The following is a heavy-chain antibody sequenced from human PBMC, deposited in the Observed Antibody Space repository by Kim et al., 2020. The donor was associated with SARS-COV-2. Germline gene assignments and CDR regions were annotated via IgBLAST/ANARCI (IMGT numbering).Heavy chain of an antibody. CDR2: ISGDGGYT. J-gene: IGHJ4*02. Sequence: GGSLRLSCAASGFTFDDYAMHWVRQAPGKGLEWVSLISGDGGYTYYAASVKGRFTISRDNSKNSLYLQMNSLRTEDTAFYYCAKGASGGYYSHFDYWGQGTLVTVSS. CDR3: AKGASGGYYSHFDY. V-gene: IGHV3-43*02. D-gene: IGHD3-10*01. CDR1: GFTFDDYA.